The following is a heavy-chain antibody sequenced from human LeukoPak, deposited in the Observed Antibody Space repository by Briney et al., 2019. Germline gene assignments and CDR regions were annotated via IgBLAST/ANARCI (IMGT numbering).Heavy chain of an antibody. J-gene: IGHJ4*02. CDR1: GLTFSNAW. CDR3: TTSTIY. Sequence: GGSLRLSCAAAGLTFSNAWMSWVRQAPGRGLEWVGRITSKTDGGTTDYITPVKGRFTISRDDSKSTLYLHMDSLKTEDTAVYYCTTSTIYWGQGILVTVSA. CDR2: ITSKTDGGTT. V-gene: IGHV3-15*01. D-gene: IGHD3-9*01.